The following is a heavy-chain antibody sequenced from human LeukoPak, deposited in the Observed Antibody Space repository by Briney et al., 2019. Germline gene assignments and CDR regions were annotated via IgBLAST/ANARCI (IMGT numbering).Heavy chain of an antibody. V-gene: IGHV3-23*01. J-gene: IGHJ4*02. CDR2: TSSSDAGK. CDR3: AKDYNPDLIHYFDY. Sequence: GGSLRLSCTVSGFSLSSYALSWVRRAPGKGLEWVSATSSSDAGKYYADSVRGRFTISRDNSRNTMYLQMNSLRVEDAAVYYCAKDYNPDLIHYFDYWGQGTLVTVSS. D-gene: IGHD3-10*01. CDR1: GFSLSSYA.